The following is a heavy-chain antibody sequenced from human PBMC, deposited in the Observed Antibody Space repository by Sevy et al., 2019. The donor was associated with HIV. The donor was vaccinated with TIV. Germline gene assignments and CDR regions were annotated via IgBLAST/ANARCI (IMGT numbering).Heavy chain of an antibody. CDR1: GFTFSSYG. CDR3: AKLATDFGVVIISVYAFDI. V-gene: IGHV3-30*18. D-gene: IGHD3-3*01. Sequence: GGSLRLSCAASGFTFSSYGMHWVRQAPGKGLEWVAVISYDGSNKYYADSVKGRFTISRDNSKNTLYLQMNSLRAEDTAVNYGAKLATDFGVVIISVYAFDIWGQGTMVTVSS. CDR2: ISYDGSNK. J-gene: IGHJ3*02.